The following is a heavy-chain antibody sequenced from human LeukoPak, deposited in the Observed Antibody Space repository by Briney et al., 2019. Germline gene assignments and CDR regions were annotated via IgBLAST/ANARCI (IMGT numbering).Heavy chain of an antibody. D-gene: IGHD3/OR15-3a*01. Sequence: GGSLRLSCAASGFTFSSYAMHWVRQAPGKGLEWVANIKQDGSEKYYVDSVKGRFTISRDNAKNSLYLQMNSLRAEDTAVYYCARATRDFWTHPAFGIWGQGTMVTVSS. CDR1: GFTFSSYA. CDR2: IKQDGSEK. V-gene: IGHV3-7*01. J-gene: IGHJ3*02. CDR3: ARATRDFWTHPAFGI.